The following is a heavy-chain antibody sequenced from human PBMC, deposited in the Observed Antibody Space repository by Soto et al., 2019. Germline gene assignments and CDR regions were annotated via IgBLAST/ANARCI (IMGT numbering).Heavy chain of an antibody. D-gene: IGHD2-2*02. CDR2: ISSSSSYI. CDR3: ARDQCSSTSCYTSLFDY. V-gene: IGHV3-21*01. J-gene: IGHJ4*02. CDR1: GITFGSRA. Sequence: EVQLLESGGDLVQPGGSLRLSCVASGITFGSRAMSWVRQAPGEGLEWVSSISSSSSYIYYADSVKGRFTISRDNAKNSLYLQMNSLRAEDTAVYYCARDQCSSTSCYTSLFDYWGQGTLVTVSS.